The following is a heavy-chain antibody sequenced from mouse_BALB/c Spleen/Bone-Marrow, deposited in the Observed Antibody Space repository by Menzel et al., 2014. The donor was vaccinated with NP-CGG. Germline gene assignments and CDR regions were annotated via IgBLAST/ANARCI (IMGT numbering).Heavy chain of an antibody. CDR1: GYTFTSSW. CDR2: IHPNSGNT. J-gene: IGHJ2*01. V-gene: IGHV1S130*01. D-gene: IGHD2-14*01. CDR3: ARHYRYAYYFDY. Sequence: QVHVKQSGSVLVRPGASVKLSCRASGYTFTSSWMHWAKQRPGQGLEWIGEIHPNSGNTNYNEKFKGKATLTVDTSSSTAHVDLRSLTSEDSAVYDCARHYRYAYYFDYWGQGTTLTVPS.